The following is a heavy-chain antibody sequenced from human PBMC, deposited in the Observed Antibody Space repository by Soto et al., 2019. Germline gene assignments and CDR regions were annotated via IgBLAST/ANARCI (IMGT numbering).Heavy chain of an antibody. V-gene: IGHV3-30-3*01. CDR3: ARDYGMDV. Sequence: QVQLVESGGGVVQPGRYLRLSCAASGFTLSSYAMHWVRQAPGKGLEWVAVISYDGSNKYYADSVKGRFTISRDNSKNRLYLQMHSLRAEDTAVYYCARDYGMDVWGQGTTVTVSS. CDR2: ISYDGSNK. J-gene: IGHJ6*02. CDR1: GFTLSSYA.